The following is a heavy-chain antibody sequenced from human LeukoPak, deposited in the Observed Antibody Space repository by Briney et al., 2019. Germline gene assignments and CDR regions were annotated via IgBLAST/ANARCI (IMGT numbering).Heavy chain of an antibody. Sequence: SETLSLTCTVSGGSISSGDYYWSWIRQPPGKGLEWIGYIYYSGSTYYNPSLKSRVTISVDTSKNQFSLKLSSVTAADTAVHYCARGYCSSTSCPFFDYWGQGTLVTVSS. CDR1: GGSISSGDYY. CDR3: ARGYCSSTSCPFFDY. D-gene: IGHD2-2*01. CDR2: IYYSGST. V-gene: IGHV4-30-4*01. J-gene: IGHJ4*02.